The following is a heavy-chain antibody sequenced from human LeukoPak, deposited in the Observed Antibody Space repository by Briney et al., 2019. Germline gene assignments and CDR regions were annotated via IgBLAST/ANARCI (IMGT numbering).Heavy chain of an antibody. V-gene: IGHV4-61*08. CDR3: ARWIGGYYFDY. CDR1: GGSISSGDYY. J-gene: IGHJ4*02. Sequence: SETLSLTCTVSGGSISSGDYYWSWIRQPPGKGLEWIGYIYYSGSTNYNPSLKSRVTISVDTSKNQFSLKLNSVTAADTAVYYCARWIGGYYFDYWGQGTLVTVSS. D-gene: IGHD3-16*01. CDR2: IYYSGST.